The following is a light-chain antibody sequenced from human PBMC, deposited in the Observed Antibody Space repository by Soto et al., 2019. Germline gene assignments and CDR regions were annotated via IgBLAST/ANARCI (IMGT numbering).Light chain of an antibody. J-gene: IGLJ1*01. CDR1: NSDVGGYNF. CDR3: SSYTSSSTLDV. Sequence: QSALTQPASASGSPGQSITISCTGTNSDVGGYNFVSWYQQHPGKAPKLMIYEVSDRPSGVSDRFSGSKSGNTASLTISGLQADDEADYYCSSYTSSSTLDVFGAGTKVTVL. V-gene: IGLV2-14*01. CDR2: EVS.